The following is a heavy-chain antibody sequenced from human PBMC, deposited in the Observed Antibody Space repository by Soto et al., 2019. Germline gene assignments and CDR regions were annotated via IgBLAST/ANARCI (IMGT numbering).Heavy chain of an antibody. CDR3: ARYYYDSSGYYLRFDY. CDR1: GFTFSSYS. D-gene: IGHD3-22*01. CDR2: ISSSISYI. V-gene: IGHV3-21*01. J-gene: IGHJ4*02. Sequence: PGGSLRLSCAASGFTFSSYSMNWVRQAPGKGLEWVSSISSSISYIYYADSVKGRFTISRDNAKNSLYLQMNSLRAEDTAVYYCARYYYDSSGYYLRFDYWGQGTLVTVSS.